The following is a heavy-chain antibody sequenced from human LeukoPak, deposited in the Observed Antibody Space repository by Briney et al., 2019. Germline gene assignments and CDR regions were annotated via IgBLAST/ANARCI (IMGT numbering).Heavy chain of an antibody. Sequence: SQTLSLTCAISGDSVSSNSAAWSWLRQSPSRGLEWLGRTYYRSKWYNDYAVSVKSRIIINPDTSKNQFSLHLNSVTPEDTAVYYCAKLGDSSTWGQGTLVTVSS. CDR2: TYYRSKWYN. CDR1: GDSVSSNSAA. V-gene: IGHV6-1*01. CDR3: AKLGDSST. J-gene: IGHJ5*02. D-gene: IGHD6-19*01.